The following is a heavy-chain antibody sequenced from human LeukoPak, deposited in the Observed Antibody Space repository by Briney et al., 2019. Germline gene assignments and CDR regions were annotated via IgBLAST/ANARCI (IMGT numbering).Heavy chain of an antibody. CDR2: IKSKTDGGTT. V-gene: IGHV3-15*01. CDR3: KTEVPDYILTGHNLRYYFDH. Sequence: GGSLRLSRAASGFTFSNAWMSWVRQAPGKGLEWVGRIKSKTDGGTTDYAAPVKGRFTISGDDSKNTLYLQMNSLKTEDTAVYHCKTEVPDYILTGHNLRYYFDHWGQGTLVTVSS. J-gene: IGHJ4*02. D-gene: IGHD3-9*01. CDR1: GFTFSNAW.